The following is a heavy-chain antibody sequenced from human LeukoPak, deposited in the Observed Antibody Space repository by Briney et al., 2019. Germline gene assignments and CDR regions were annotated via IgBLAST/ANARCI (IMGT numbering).Heavy chain of an antibody. CDR2: MNPNSGNT. CDR3: ARGWSSLRFYYYYYGMDV. V-gene: IGHV1-8*01. D-gene: IGHD6-13*01. J-gene: IGHJ6*02. CDR1: GYTFTSYD. Sequence: ASVKVSCKASGYTFTSYDINWVRQATGQGLEWMGWMNPNSGNTGYAQKFQGRVTMTRNTSISTAYMELSSLRSEDTAVYYCARGWSSLRFYYYYYGMDVWGQGTTVTVSS.